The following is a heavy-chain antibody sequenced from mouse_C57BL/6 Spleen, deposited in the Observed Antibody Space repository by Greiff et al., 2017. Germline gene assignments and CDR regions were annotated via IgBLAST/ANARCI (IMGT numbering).Heavy chain of an antibody. D-gene: IGHD2-3*01. CDR1: GFTFSSYT. J-gene: IGHJ3*01. V-gene: IGHV5-9*01. CDR2: ISGGGGNT. CDR3: ARQDGCWFAY. Sequence: EVKLVESGGGLVKPGGSLKLSCAASGFTFSSYTMSWVRQTPEKRLEWVATISGGGGNTYYPDSVKGRCTISRDNAKNTLYLQRSSLRSEDTALYYCARQDGCWFAYWGQGTLVTVSA.